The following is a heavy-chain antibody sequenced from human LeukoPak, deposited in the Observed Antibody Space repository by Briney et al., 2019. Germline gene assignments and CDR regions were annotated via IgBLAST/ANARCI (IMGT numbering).Heavy chain of an antibody. J-gene: IGHJ4*02. Sequence: PSETLSLTCTVSGRSISSYYWSWIRQPAGKGLEWVGRIYTSGSTNYNPSLKSRVPLSVGTPKNQSSSTLSPVPASDQAWIFLGSVIVAGGYYFVFCGQEALVT. V-gene: IGHV4-4*07. CDR3: GSVIVAGGYYFVF. CDR2: IYTSGST. D-gene: IGHD3-22*01. CDR1: GRSISSYY.